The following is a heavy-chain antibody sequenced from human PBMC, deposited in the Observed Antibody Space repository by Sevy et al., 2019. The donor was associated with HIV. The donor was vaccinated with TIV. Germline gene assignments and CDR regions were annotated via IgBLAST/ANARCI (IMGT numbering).Heavy chain of an antibody. V-gene: IGHV3-7*03. J-gene: IGHJ6*02. CDR1: GFIFSRYW. D-gene: IGHD2-15*01. CDR3: ARDMGYCSGGSCYTWDYYGMDV. CDR2: IKQDGSEK. Sequence: GESLKISCAASGFIFSRYWTTWVRQAPGKGLEWVANIKQDGSEKYYVDSVKGRFTISRDNAKNSLYLQMNSLRAEDTAVYYCARDMGYCSGGSCYTWDYYGMDVWGQGTTVTVSS.